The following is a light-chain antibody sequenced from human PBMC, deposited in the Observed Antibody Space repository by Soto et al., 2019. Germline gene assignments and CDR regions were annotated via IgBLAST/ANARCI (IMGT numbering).Light chain of an antibody. CDR3: QHYNSYSEA. V-gene: IGKV1-5*03. CDR2: KAS. Sequence: DIQMTQSPSTLSGSVGDRVTITCRASQTISSWLAWYQQKPGKAPKLLSYKASTLKSGVPSRFSGSGSGTEFTLTISSLQPDDFAPYYCQHYNSYSEAVGQGTKVELK. J-gene: IGKJ1*01. CDR1: QTISSW.